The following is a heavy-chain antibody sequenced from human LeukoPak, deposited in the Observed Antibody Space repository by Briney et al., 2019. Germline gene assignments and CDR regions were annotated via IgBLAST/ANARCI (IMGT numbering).Heavy chain of an antibody. V-gene: IGHV3-7*01. CDR2: IKQGGSET. J-gene: IGHJ4*02. Sequence: GGSLRLSCAVSGVSFSSYWMTWVRLAPGKGLEWVALIKQGGSETYYVDSVKGRFIVSRDNAKNSLYLQMNSLRDEDTAVYHCATYSCTHANCYMFDYWGQGTLVTVSS. CDR1: GVSFSSYW. CDR3: ATYSCTHANCYMFDY. D-gene: IGHD2-21*01.